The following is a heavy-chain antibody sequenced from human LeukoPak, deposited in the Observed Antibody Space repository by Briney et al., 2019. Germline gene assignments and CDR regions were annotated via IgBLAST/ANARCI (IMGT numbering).Heavy chain of an antibody. CDR2: ISAYNGNT. CDR3: ASIADSALGMGY. D-gene: IGHD6-13*01. V-gene: IGHV1-18*01. Sequence: GASVKVSCKASGYTFTSYGISWVRQAPGQGLEWMGWISAYNGNTNYAQKLQGRVTMTTDTSTSTAYMELSSLRSEDTAVYYCASIADSALGMGYWGQGTLVTVSS. CDR1: GYTFTSYG. J-gene: IGHJ4*02.